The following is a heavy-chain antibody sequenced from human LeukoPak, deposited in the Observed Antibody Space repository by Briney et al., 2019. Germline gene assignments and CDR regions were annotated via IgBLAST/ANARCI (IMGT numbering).Heavy chain of an antibody. CDR1: GYTFTSYG. CDR3: ARGGYGSGSYYPYGMDV. V-gene: IGHV1-18*01. D-gene: IGHD3-10*01. J-gene: IGHJ6*02. Sequence: ASVKVSCKASGYTFTSYGISWVRQAPGQGLEWMGWISAYNGNTNYAQKPQGRVTMTTDTSTSTAYMELRSLRSDDTAVYYCARGGYGSGSYYPYGMDVWGQGTTVTVSS. CDR2: ISAYNGNT.